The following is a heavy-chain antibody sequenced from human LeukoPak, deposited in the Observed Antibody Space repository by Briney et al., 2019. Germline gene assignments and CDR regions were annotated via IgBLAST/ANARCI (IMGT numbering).Heavy chain of an antibody. J-gene: IGHJ4*02. CDR1: GFTFSSYG. CDR3: AKDHSNALRRFGELIRRTRDGYFDY. D-gene: IGHD3-10*01. Sequence: GGSLRLSCATSGFTFSSYGMHWVRQAPGKGLEWVAFIRYDGSKKYYADSVKGRFTISRDNSKNTLYLQMNSLRGEDTAVYYCAKDHSNALRRFGELIRRTRDGYFDYWGQGTLVTVSS. CDR2: IRYDGSKK. V-gene: IGHV3-30*02.